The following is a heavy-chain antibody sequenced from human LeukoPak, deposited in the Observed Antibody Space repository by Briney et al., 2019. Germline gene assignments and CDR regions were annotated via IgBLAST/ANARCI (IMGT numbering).Heavy chain of an antibody. V-gene: IGHV3-11*01. J-gene: IGHJ6*02. Sequence: GSLRLSCAASGFTFSDYYMSWIRQAPGKGLEWVSYIISSGSTVYYADSVKGRFTISRDNAKNSLYLQMNSLRAEDTAVYSCARKAGRRGRYYYGMDVWGQGTTVTVSS. CDR2: IISSGSTV. D-gene: IGHD3-10*01. CDR3: ARKAGRRGRYYYGMDV. CDR1: GFTFSDYY.